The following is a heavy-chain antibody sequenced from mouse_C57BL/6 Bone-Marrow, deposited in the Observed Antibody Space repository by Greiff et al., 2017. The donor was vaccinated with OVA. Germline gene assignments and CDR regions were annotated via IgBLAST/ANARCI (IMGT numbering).Heavy chain of an antibody. CDR2: IRLKSDNYAT. Sequence: EVHLVESGGGLVQPGGSMKLSCVASGFTFSNYWMNWVRQSPEKGLEWVAQIRLKSDNYATHYAESVKGRFTISRDDSKSSVYLQMNNLRAEDTGIYYCTLFPRFAYWGQGTLVTVSA. CDR3: TLFPRFAY. V-gene: IGHV6-3*01. J-gene: IGHJ3*01. CDR1: GFTFSNYW.